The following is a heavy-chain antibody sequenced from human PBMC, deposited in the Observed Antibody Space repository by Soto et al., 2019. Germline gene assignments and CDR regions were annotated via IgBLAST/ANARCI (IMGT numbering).Heavy chain of an antibody. CDR3: ARHGSN. V-gene: IGHV4-39*01. CDR2: IYYSGVT. Sequence: SETLSLTCTVSGVSISNSSYYWGWIRRPPGKGLEWIGTIYYSGVTYYNPSLKSRVTISVDTSKNQFSLKLTSVTAADTAVYYCARHGSNWGQGTLVTVSS. J-gene: IGHJ4*02. CDR1: GVSISNSSYY.